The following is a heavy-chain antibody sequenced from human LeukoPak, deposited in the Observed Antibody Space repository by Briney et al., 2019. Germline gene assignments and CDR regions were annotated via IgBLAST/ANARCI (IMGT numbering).Heavy chain of an antibody. V-gene: IGHV3-48*04. D-gene: IGHD4-17*01. CDR2: ISSSSSTI. Sequence: GGSLRLSCAASGFTFSTYSMNWVRQAPGKGLEWVPYISSSSSTIYYAASVKGRFTISRDNAKNSLNLQMNSLRAEDTAVYYCARMRTTVTTLYALDIWGQGTMVTVSS. J-gene: IGHJ3*02. CDR1: GFTFSTYS. CDR3: ARMRTTVTTLYALDI.